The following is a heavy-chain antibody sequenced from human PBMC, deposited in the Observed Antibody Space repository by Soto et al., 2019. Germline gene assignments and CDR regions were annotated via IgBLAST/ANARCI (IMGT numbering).Heavy chain of an antibody. CDR3: ARALDYGANFDH. Sequence: EVQLVESGGGLVQPGGSLRLSCAASGFIFSSYWMTWVRQAPGKGLEWVANIRQDGNEKYSVDSVKGRFTNSRDNTKNSLYLQMNSLRAEDTAVYYCARALDYGANFDHWGRGTLVTVSS. J-gene: IGHJ4*02. V-gene: IGHV3-7*01. CDR2: IRQDGNEK. CDR1: GFIFSSYW. D-gene: IGHD4-17*01.